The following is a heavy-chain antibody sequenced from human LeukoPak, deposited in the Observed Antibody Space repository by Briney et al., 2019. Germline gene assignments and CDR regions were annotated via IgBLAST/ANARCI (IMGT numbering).Heavy chain of an antibody. V-gene: IGHV3-66*01. Sequence: GGSLRLSCAASGFTVGSNYMSWVRQAPGKGLEWVSVIYSGGSTYYADSVKGRFTISRDNARKSLYLEMNSLRADDTAVYYCARDDGAYYDSSGNDYWGQGTLVTVSS. J-gene: IGHJ4*02. D-gene: IGHD3-22*01. CDR3: ARDDGAYYDSSGNDY. CDR1: GFTVGSNY. CDR2: IYSGGST.